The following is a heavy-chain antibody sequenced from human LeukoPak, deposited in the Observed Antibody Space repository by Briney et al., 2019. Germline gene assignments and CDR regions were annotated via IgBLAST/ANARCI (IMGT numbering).Heavy chain of an antibody. Sequence: GGALRLFLGGFGFTLSSFEKKWVPQAPGEGREVVSYISSSGSTIYYADSVKGRFTISRDNAKNSLYLQMNSLRAEDTAVYYCARGVYDLGGYWGQGTLVTVSS. CDR1: GFTLSSFE. V-gene: IGHV3-48*03. J-gene: IGHJ4*02. D-gene: IGHD5/OR15-5a*01. CDR2: ISSSGSTI. CDR3: ARGVYDLGGY.